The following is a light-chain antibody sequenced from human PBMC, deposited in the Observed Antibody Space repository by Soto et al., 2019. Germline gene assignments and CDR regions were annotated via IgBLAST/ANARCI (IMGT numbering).Light chain of an antibody. V-gene: IGKV1-5*01. CDR2: DVS. CDR3: QHYKMYSPWT. Sequence: DIQMTHSPSSLSASVGDRVTITCRASQSITTWLAWYQQRPGKAPKLLIYDVSSLQSGVPSRFSGSGSGTEFTLTISSLQPVDFATYYCQHYKMYSPWTFGQGTKVDIK. J-gene: IGKJ1*01. CDR1: QSITTW.